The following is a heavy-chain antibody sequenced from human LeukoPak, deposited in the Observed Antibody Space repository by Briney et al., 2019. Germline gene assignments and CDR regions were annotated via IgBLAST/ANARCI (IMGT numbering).Heavy chain of an antibody. Sequence: ASETLSLTCTVSGYSISSGYYWGWIRQPPGKGLEWIGSIYYSGSTYYNPSLKSRVTISVDTSKNQFSLKLSSVTAADTAVYYCARDGEMATYWGQGTLVTVSS. CDR3: ARDGEMATY. D-gene: IGHD5-24*01. CDR2: IYYSGST. V-gene: IGHV4-38-2*02. CDR1: GYSISSGYY. J-gene: IGHJ4*02.